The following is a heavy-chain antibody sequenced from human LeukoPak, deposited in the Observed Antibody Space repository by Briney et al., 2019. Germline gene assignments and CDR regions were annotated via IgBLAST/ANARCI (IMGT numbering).Heavy chain of an antibody. Sequence: GGSLRLSCAASGFTFSNGRMSWVRQAPGKGREWVGRIKSKTDGGTTDYAAPVKGRFTISRDDSKNTLYLQMNSLKTEDTAVYYCTSRDRTVAGDYWGQGTLVTVSS. CDR2: IKSKTDGGTT. V-gene: IGHV3-15*01. CDR1: GFTFSNGR. D-gene: IGHD6-19*01. CDR3: TSRDRTVAGDY. J-gene: IGHJ4*02.